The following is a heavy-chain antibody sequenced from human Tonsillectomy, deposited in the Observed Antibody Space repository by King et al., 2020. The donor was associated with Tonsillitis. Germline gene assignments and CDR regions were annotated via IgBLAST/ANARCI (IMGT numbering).Heavy chain of an antibody. Sequence: QLVQSGAEVKKPGASVNVSCKASGYTFTDYFKHWVRQALVQGLEWIGRMNPNSGGTNFDQNFQGRLTMTRDTSISTAYMELSRLTSDDTAVYYCAREDYYDSTGYDEQFDYWGQGALVTVSS. D-gene: IGHD3-22*01. J-gene: IGHJ4*02. V-gene: IGHV1-2*02. CDR3: AREDYYDSTGYDEQFDY. CDR1: GYTFTDYF. CDR2: MNPNSGGT.